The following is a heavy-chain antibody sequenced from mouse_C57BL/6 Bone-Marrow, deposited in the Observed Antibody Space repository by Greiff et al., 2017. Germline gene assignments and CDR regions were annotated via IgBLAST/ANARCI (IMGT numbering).Heavy chain of an antibody. CDR1: GFTFSSYG. V-gene: IGHV5-6*02. CDR2: ISSGGSYT. J-gene: IGHJ4*01. CDR3: ARRDYSYAMDY. Sequence: MLVESGGDLVKPGGSLKLSCAASGFTFSSYGMSWVRQTPDKRLEWVATISSGGSYTYYPDSVKGRFTISRDNAKNTLYLQMSSLKSEDTAMYYCARRDYSYAMDYWGQGTSVTVSS. D-gene: IGHD1-1*01.